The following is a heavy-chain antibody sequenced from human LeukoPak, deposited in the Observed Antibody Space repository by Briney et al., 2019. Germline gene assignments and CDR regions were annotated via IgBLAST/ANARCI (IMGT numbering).Heavy chain of an antibody. CDR1: GFSVSSRY. CDR3: AKAHPPGIAAAGSPFDY. V-gene: IGHV3-53*05. J-gene: IGHJ4*02. CDR2: FYSGGNT. D-gene: IGHD6-13*01. Sequence: GGSLRLSCAASGFSVSSRYMTWVRQAPGKGLEWVSVFYSGGNTRYADPVKGRFTISRDNSKNTLYLQMNSLRAEDTAVYYCAKAHPPGIAAAGSPFDYWGQGTLVTVSS.